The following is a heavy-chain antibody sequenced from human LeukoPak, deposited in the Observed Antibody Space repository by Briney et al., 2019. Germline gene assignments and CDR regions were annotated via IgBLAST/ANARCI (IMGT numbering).Heavy chain of an antibody. CDR3: AREDGSGSYSWFDP. Sequence: SETLSLTCTVSGFSISSGYFWGWIRQPPGKGLEWIASIFHSGRTYYNPSLKSRVTISVDTSKNQFSLKLSSVTAADTAVYYCAREDGSGSYSWFDPWGQGTLVTVSS. D-gene: IGHD3-10*01. CDR2: IFHSGRT. CDR1: GFSISSGYF. V-gene: IGHV4-38-2*02. J-gene: IGHJ5*02.